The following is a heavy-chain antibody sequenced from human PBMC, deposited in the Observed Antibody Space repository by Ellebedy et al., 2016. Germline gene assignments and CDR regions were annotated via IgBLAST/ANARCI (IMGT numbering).Heavy chain of an antibody. CDR2: IIPILGIA. CDR1: DYTFTSYG. CDR3: ARVSVDYNWFDP. Sequence: SVKVSCKASDYTFTSYGISWVRQAPGQGLEWMGGIIPILGIANYAQKFQGRVTITADKSTSTAYMELSSLRSEDTAVYYCARVSVDYNWFDPWGQGTLVTVSS. V-gene: IGHV1-69*10. J-gene: IGHJ5*02. D-gene: IGHD5/OR15-5a*01.